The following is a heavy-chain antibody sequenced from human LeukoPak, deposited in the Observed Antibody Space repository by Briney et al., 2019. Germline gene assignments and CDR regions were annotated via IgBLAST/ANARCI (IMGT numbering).Heavy chain of an antibody. D-gene: IGHD3-16*01. V-gene: IGHV3-7*01. CDR3: SREITDDYYYYYMDV. CDR1: GFTFSSYW. J-gene: IGHJ6*03. Sequence: GGSLRLSCAASGFTFSSYWMSWVRQAPGKGLEWVANIKQDGSDKYYVDSVKGRFTISRDNAKNSLYLQMNSLRAEDTAVYHCSREITDDYYYYYMDVWGKGATVTVSS. CDR2: IKQDGSDK.